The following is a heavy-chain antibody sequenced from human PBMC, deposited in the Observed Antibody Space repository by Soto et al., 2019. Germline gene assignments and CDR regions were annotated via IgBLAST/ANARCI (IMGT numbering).Heavy chain of an antibody. D-gene: IGHD3-10*01. CDR1: GFTFSSYA. V-gene: IGHV3-64*01. CDR2: ISSNGGST. CDR3: ASSAAFAI. J-gene: IGHJ3*02. Sequence: EVQLVESGGGLVQPGGSLRLSCAASGFTFSSYAMHWVRQAPGNGLEYVSAISSNGGSTYYANSVKGRFTISRDTSKNTLYLHMGSLRAEDMAVYYCASSAAFAIWGQGTMVTVSS.